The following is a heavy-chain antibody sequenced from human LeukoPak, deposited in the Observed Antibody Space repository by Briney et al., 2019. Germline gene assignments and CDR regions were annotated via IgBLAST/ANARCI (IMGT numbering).Heavy chain of an antibody. CDR2: ISTSGRYI. J-gene: IGHJ4*02. CDR1: GFTFSSYG. V-gene: IGHV3-21*04. Sequence: GGSLRLSCAASGFTFSSYGMHWVRQAPGKGLEWVASISTSGRYINYAGSVRGRFTISRDNPKNSVFLQMNSLRVEDTATYYCARWLDGYTPLDFWGQGALVTVSS. CDR3: ARWLDGYTPLDF. D-gene: IGHD5-24*01.